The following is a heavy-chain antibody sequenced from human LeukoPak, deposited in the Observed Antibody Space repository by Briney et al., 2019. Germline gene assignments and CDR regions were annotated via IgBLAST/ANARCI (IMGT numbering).Heavy chain of an antibody. D-gene: IGHD2-15*01. CDR1: GGSISSYY. CDR2: IYNSGST. Sequence: PSETLSLTCTVSGGSISSYYWSWIRQPPGKGLEWIGYIYNSGSTNYNPSLKSRVTISVDTSKNQFSLNLSSVTAADTAVYYCARGGWFIQHCGQGTLVTVSS. V-gene: IGHV4-59*01. CDR3: ARGGWFIQH. J-gene: IGHJ1*01.